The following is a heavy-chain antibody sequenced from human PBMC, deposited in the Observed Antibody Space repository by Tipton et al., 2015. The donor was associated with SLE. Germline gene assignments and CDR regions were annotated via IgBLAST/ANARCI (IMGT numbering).Heavy chain of an antibody. V-gene: IGHV3-33*01. CDR1: GFTFSSYG. CDR2: IWYDGSNK. D-gene: IGHD3-10*01. Sequence: SLRLSCAASGFTFSSYGMHWVRQAPGKGLEWVAVIWYDGSNKYYADSVKGRFTISRDNSKNTLYLQMNSLRAEDTAVYYCARGEDYYGSGSLQLFDYWGQGTLVTVSS. J-gene: IGHJ4*02. CDR3: ARGEDYYGSGSLQLFDY.